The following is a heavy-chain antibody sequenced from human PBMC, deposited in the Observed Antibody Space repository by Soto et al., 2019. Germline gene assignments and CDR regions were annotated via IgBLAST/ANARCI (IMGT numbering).Heavy chain of an antibody. V-gene: IGHV4-59*08. CDR1: GDSIRNYY. J-gene: IGHJ4*02. CDR3: ASAHSGCDRFGS. D-gene: IGHD5-12*01. CDR2: FYYSGST. Sequence: SETLSLTCTVSGDSIRNYYWSWIRQPPGKGLEWIANFYYSGSTNYNPSLKSRVTMPVDTSKNQFSLKLSSVTAADTAVYYCASAHSGCDRFGSWGQGTLVTVSS.